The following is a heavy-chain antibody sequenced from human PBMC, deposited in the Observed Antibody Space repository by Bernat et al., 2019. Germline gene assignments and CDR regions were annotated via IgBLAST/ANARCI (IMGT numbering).Heavy chain of an antibody. J-gene: IGHJ3*02. CDR1: GFPFNTYA. D-gene: IGHD3-10*01. V-gene: IGHV3-21*06. CDR3: AGLHTEVGSDI. Sequence: EVQVVESGGGLVKPGGSLRLSCVPSGFPFNTYAMNWVRQAPGRGLEWVSSISSSGTYVYYADSVKGRFTISRDNAKNSLYLQMNSLRAEDTAVYYCAGLHTEVGSDIRGQGTMVTVSS. CDR2: ISSSGTYV.